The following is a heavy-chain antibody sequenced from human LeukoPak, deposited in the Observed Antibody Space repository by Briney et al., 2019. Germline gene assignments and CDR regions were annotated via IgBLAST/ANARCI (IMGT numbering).Heavy chain of an antibody. CDR1: IITSKSFW. CDR2: IKQAVCDT. CDR3: ARALSDFWTGYFFDS. J-gene: IGHJ4*02. D-gene: IGHD3/OR15-3a*01. V-gene: IGHV3-7*01. Sequence: LRLSPAVSIITSKSFWITWVNHAPGMGLGWVTNIKQAVCDTYNMNSVKGRLAISRHNAKNSLYLQMNSLRAEDTAVYYCARALSDFWTGYFFDSWGQGTLVTVSS.